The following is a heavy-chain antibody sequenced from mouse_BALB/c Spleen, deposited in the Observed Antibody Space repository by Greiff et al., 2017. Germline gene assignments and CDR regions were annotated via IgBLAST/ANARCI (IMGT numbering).Heavy chain of an antibody. D-gene: IGHD1-1*01. J-gene: IGHJ2*01. CDR2: INPSNGRT. Sequence: VQLQQPGAELVKPGASVKLSCKASGYTFISYWMHWVKQRPGQGLEWIGEINPSNGRTNYNEKFKSKATLTVDKSSSTAYMQLSSLTSEDSAVYYCARVNYYGSSFDYWGQGTTLTVSS. V-gene: IGHV1S81*02. CDR1: GYTFISYW. CDR3: ARVNYYGSSFDY.